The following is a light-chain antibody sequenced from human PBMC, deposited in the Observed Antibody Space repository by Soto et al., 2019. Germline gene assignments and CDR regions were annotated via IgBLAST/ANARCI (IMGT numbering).Light chain of an antibody. CDR2: ENT. Sequence: QSVLTQPPSVSGAPGQRVTISCTGSSSNIGAVFDVHWYQQVPGTAPKLLIYENTKRPSGVPDRFSGSKSGTSASLAITGLQAEDEADYSCQSYDSGLRGWLFGGGTKLTVL. CDR3: QSYDSGLRGWL. V-gene: IGLV1-40*01. CDR1: SSNIGAVFD. J-gene: IGLJ2*01.